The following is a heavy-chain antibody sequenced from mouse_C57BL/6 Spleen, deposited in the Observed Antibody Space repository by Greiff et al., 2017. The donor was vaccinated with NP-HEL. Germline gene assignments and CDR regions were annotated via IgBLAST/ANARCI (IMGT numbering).Heavy chain of an antibody. CDR3: ARAPYYDYDGWYFDV. D-gene: IGHD2-4*01. Sequence: QVQLQQSGAELVRPGASVKLSCKASGYTFTDYYINWVKQRPGQGLEWIARIYPGSGNTYYNEKFKGKATLTAEKSSSTAYMQLSSLTSEDSAVYFCARAPYYDYDGWYFDVWGTGTTVTVSS. CDR2: IYPGSGNT. V-gene: IGHV1-76*01. J-gene: IGHJ1*03. CDR1: GYTFTDYY.